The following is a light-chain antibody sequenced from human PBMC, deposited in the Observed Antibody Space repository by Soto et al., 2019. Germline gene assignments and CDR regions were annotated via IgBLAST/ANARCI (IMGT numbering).Light chain of an antibody. Sequence: DIPMTQSPSSLSASVGDRVTITCRASQSISRYLNWYQHKPRKAPNLLIYAASSLQSGVPARVRGSGSGTDFTLTISGLHPEDVATYYWRQSYCFCTVGQGTKVEVK. CDR1: QSISRY. CDR3: RQSYCFCT. V-gene: IGKV1-39*01. J-gene: IGKJ1*01. CDR2: AAS.